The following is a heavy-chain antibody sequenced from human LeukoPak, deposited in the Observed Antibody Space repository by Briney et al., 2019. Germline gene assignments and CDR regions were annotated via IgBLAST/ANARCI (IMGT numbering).Heavy chain of an antibody. CDR2: INLDGSEK. CDR1: GFTFRNYW. CDR3: AREGGSYSFDY. Sequence: GGSLRLSCAASGFTFRNYWMSWVRQAPGKGLEWVANINLDGSEKFYVDSVKGRFTISRDNAKNSLYLQMNSLRAEDTAVYYCAREGGSYSFDYWGQGTLVTVSS. J-gene: IGHJ4*02. D-gene: IGHD1-26*01. V-gene: IGHV3-7*01.